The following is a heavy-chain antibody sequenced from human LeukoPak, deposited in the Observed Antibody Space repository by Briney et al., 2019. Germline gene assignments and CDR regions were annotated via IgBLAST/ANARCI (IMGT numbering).Heavy chain of an antibody. Sequence: ASVKVSCKASGYTFTSYGISWVRQAPGQGLEWMGWISAYNGNTNYAQKFQGRVTITADESTSTAYMELSSLRSEDTAVYYCASEPIVGATDWGQGTLVTVSS. D-gene: IGHD1-26*01. CDR3: ASEPIVGATD. CDR2: ISAYNGNT. CDR1: GYTFTSYG. V-gene: IGHV1-18*01. J-gene: IGHJ4*02.